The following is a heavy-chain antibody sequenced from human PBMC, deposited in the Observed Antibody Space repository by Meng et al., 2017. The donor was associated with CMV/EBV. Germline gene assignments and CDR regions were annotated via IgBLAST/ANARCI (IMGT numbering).Heavy chain of an antibody. CDR3: VRLDDFWSGSTRYWFDP. J-gene: IGHJ5*02. D-gene: IGHD3-3*01. V-gene: IGHV4-39*01. Sequence: SETLSLTCTVSGGSISSSSYYWGWIRQPPGKGLEWIGSIYYSGSTYYNPSLKSRVTISVDTSKNQFSLKLSSVTAADTAVYYCVRLDDFWSGSTRYWFDPWGQGTLVTVS. CDR2: IYYSGST. CDR1: GGSISSSSYY.